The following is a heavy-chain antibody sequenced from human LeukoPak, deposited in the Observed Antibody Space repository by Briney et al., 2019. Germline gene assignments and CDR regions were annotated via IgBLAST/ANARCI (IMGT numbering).Heavy chain of an antibody. CDR3: ARDRFVSWRYSYGYGFDY. D-gene: IGHD5-18*01. J-gene: IGHJ4*02. Sequence: GASVKVSCKASGGTFSSYAISWVRQAPGQGLEWMGGIIPILGTANYAQKFQGRVTITADESTSTAYMELSSLRSEDTAVYYCARDRFVSWRYSYGYGFDYWGQGTLVTVSS. CDR2: IIPILGTA. V-gene: IGHV1-69*13. CDR1: GGTFSSYA.